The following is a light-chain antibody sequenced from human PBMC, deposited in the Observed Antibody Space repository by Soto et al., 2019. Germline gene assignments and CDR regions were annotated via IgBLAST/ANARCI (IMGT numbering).Light chain of an antibody. Sequence: EVVLTQSADTLALSPGGRATLSYRASQSVSSFLAWYQQKPGQAPRLLIYDASNRATGIPARFSGSGSGTDIHLTISSLEPEDFAVYYCQHRSSWPGAFGPGTKVDIK. CDR1: QSVSSF. J-gene: IGKJ3*01. V-gene: IGKV3-11*01. CDR2: DAS. CDR3: QHRSSWPGA.